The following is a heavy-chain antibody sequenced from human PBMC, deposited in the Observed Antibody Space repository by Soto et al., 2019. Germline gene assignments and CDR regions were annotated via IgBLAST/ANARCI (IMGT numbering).Heavy chain of an antibody. V-gene: IGHV1-69*05. D-gene: IGHD2-15*01. J-gene: IGHJ4*02. CDR1: GGTFSSDS. CDR2: IIPMFDTP. CDR3: PRVYCSGGSCYGIDY. Sequence: SVKVSCKASGGTFSSDSFSWVRQAPGQGLEWMGGIIPMFDTPIYAQKFQGRVTMTRDTSTSTVYMELSSLRSEDTAVYYCPRVYCSGGSCYGIDYWGQGTLVTVSS.